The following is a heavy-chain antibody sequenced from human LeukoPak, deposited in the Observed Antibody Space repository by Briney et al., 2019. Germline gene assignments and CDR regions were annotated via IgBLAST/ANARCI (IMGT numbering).Heavy chain of an antibody. CDR3: ARVYGSGSQKLYYFDY. CDR1: GYTFTSYY. CDR2: INPSGGST. V-gene: IGHV1-46*01. J-gene: IGHJ4*02. Sequence: ASVKVSCKASGYTFTSYYMHWVRQAPGQGLEWMGIINPSGGSTSYAQKFQGRVTMTRDTSTSTVYMELSSLRSEDTAVYYCARVYGSGSQKLYYFDYWGQGTLVTVSS. D-gene: IGHD3-10*01.